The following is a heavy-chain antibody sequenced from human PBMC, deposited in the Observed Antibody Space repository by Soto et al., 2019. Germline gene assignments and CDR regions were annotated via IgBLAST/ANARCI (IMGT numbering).Heavy chain of an antibody. Sequence: SVKVSCKPSGGTFSNYAINWVRQAPGQGLEWMGSIITIFGTANYAQRFQGRVTITAGESASTAYMELRSLRSGDKAVYFCARGHRPSGSPGLDYYFYGMDVWGQGTTVTVSS. J-gene: IGHJ6*02. D-gene: IGHD3-10*01. CDR1: GGTFSNYA. CDR2: IITIFGTA. CDR3: ARGHRPSGSPGLDYYFYGMDV. V-gene: IGHV1-69*13.